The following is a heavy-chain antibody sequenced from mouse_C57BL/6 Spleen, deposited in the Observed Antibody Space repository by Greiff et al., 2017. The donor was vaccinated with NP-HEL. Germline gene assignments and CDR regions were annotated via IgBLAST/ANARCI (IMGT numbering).Heavy chain of an antibody. V-gene: IGHV5-16*01. CDR1: GFTFSDYY. CDR3: ARARSSQGYFDV. D-gene: IGHD1-1*01. J-gene: IGHJ1*03. CDR2: INYDGSST. Sequence: EVMLVESEGGLVQPGSSMKLSCTASGFTFSDYYMAWVRQVPEKGLEWVANINYDGSSTYYLDSLKSRFIISRDNAKNILYLQMSSLKSEDTATYYCARARSSQGYFDVWGTGTTVTVSS.